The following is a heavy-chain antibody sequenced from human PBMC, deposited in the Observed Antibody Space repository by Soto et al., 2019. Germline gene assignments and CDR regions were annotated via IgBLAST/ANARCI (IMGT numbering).Heavy chain of an antibody. V-gene: IGHV3-30*03. Sequence: QGQLVESGGGVVQPGRSLRLSCAASGFPFTSYGMHWVREGPDKGLEWVAIRSYDGSDKYYADSVKGRFTISRDNSKNTLYLQMNSLRPEDTALYYCVGGQYYFDYRGQGTLVIVSS. CDR2: RSYDGSDK. CDR3: VGGQYYFDY. CDR1: GFPFTSYG. J-gene: IGHJ4*02. D-gene: IGHD3-10*01.